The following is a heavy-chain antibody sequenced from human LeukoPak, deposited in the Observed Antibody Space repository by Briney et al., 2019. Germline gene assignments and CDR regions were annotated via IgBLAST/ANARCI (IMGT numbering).Heavy chain of an antibody. J-gene: IGHJ5*02. V-gene: IGHV4-34*01. CDR2: INHSGST. D-gene: IGHD3-10*01. CDR1: GGSFSGYY. CDR3: ARIPSFGDSTRHFDP. Sequence: SETLSLTCAVYGGSFSGYYWSSIRQPPRTGLEWIREINHSGSTNYNPSPKTPVTISVDTSNNHFYLKLCSATAPEPAAYCDARIPSFGDSTRHFDPWGQGTLVTVSS.